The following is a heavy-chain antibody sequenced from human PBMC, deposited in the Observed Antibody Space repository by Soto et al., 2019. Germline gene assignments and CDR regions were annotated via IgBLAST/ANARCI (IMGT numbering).Heavy chain of an antibody. D-gene: IGHD3-16*01. Sequence: GGSLRLSCAASGFSLIPYWMHWVRQVPGRGLEWVARLSSDGFGAAYADSVKGRFFISRDIARNTLSLQMNSLRADDTAVYYCARDLGGPDYWGRGTSVTVSS. CDR3: ARDLGGPDY. CDR1: GFSLIPYW. CDR2: LSSDGFGA. V-gene: IGHV3-74*03. J-gene: IGHJ4*02.